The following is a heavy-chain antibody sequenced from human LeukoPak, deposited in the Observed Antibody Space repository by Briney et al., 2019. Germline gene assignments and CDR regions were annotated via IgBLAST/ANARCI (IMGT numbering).Heavy chain of an antibody. Sequence: GASVKVSCKASGYTFSGHYMHWVRQAPGQGLEWMGWIKPSCGATNYAQKFRGRVTMTRDTSNRTSYMELSRLRSDDTALYYCASCYYDSSGYYYFDYWGQGTLLTVSS. V-gene: IGHV1-2*02. CDR1: GYTFSGHY. CDR3: ASCYYDSSGYYYFDY. J-gene: IGHJ4*02. CDR2: IKPSCGAT. D-gene: IGHD3-22*01.